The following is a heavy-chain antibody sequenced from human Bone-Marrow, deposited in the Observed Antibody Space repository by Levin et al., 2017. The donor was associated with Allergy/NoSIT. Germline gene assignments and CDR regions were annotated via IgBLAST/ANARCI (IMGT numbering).Heavy chain of an antibody. CDR2: IYYSGTT. D-gene: IGHD5-12*01. J-gene: IGHJ5*01. CDR1: SGSIHSGDFY. CDR3: VRVGRKNGSETPGWFES. Sequence: SQTLSLTCTVSSGSIHSGDFYWSWIRQPPGKALEWIGYIYYSGTTYYNPSLESRVAISVDTSKNRFFLNLKSVTATDTAVYFCVRVGRKNGSETPGWFESWGQGMLVTVSS. V-gene: IGHV4-30-4*01.